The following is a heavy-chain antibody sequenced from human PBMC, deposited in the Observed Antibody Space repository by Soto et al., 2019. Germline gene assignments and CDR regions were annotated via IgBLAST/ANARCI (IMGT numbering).Heavy chain of an antibody. CDR3: ERRERYYGSPGWLDP. CDR2: VYYNENT. CDR1: GGSISSFTYY. V-gene: IGHV4-39*01. Sequence: ETLSLTCSVSGGSISSFTYYWGWIRQPPGKGLEWIGTVYYNENTYYNPSLKSRVTITVDTAKNQFSLNLRSVTAADTAMYFCERRERYYGSPGWLDPWGPGPLVTVYS. D-gene: IGHD3-10*01. J-gene: IGHJ5*02.